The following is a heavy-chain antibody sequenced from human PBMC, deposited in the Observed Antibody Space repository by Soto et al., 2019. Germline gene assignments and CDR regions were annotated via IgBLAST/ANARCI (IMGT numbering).Heavy chain of an antibody. CDR1: GFTFSSYA. D-gene: IGHD6-19*01. CDR2: ISYDGLNK. Sequence: GGSLRLSCTVSGFTFSSYAMHWVRQAPGKGLEWVADISYDGLNKYYADSVKGRFTISRDNSENTLYLQMNSLRTEDTAIYYCARALAVAGSGPDYWGQGTLVTVSS. CDR3: ARALAVAGSGPDY. V-gene: IGHV3-30-3*01. J-gene: IGHJ4*02.